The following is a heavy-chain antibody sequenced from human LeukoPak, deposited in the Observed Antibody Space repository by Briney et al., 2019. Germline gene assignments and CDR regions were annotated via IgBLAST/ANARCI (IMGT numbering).Heavy chain of an antibody. CDR3: ARDETTDGHKPYFDY. V-gene: IGHV4-34*01. Sequence: SETLSLTCAVYGGSFSDYYWSWIRQPPGKGLEWIGEINHSGSTNYNPSLEGRVHIFLDTSKNQFSMKRSSVTAADTAVYYCARDETTDGHKPYFDYWGEGTPVSVSS. CDR2: INHSGST. J-gene: IGHJ4*02. D-gene: IGHD5-24*01. CDR1: GGSFSDYY.